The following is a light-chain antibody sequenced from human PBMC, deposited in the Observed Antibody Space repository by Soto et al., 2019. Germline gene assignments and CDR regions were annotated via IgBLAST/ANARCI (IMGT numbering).Light chain of an antibody. J-gene: IGLJ2*01. CDR2: DVN. V-gene: IGLV2-14*01. Sequence: QSALTQPASVSGSPGQSITLSCTGTSSDIGGYDYVSWYQRHPGKAPKLIIYDVNNRPSGVSNRFSGSKSGNTASLTISGLPAADEADYYGPSYASGSSHVVFGGGTKLTVL. CDR1: SSDIGGYDY. CDR3: PSYASGSSHVV.